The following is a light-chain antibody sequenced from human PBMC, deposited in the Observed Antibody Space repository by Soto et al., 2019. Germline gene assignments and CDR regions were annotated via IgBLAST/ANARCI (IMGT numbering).Light chain of an antibody. Sequence: DIPMTQSPFTLSASVGDRVIITCRASQSISSWLAWYQQKPGKAPKLLISKASSLESGVPSRFSGSGSGTEFTLTISSLQPDDFATYYCQQYSGTSHTFGQGTKLEIK. CDR2: KAS. J-gene: IGKJ2*01. V-gene: IGKV1-5*03. CDR1: QSISSW. CDR3: QQYSGTSHT.